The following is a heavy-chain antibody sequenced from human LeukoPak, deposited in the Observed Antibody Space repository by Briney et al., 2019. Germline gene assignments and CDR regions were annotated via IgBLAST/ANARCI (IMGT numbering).Heavy chain of an antibody. CDR3: ARSGSYSFWFDP. J-gene: IGHJ5*02. D-gene: IGHD1-26*01. V-gene: IGHV4-39*01. Sequence: SETLSPTCTVSGVSISSSNYWAWIRQPPGKGLEWIGSMDYTGVTYYNPSLKSRVTISLDTSKNQFSLKLSSVTAADTAVYYCARSGSYSFWFDPWGQGTLVTVSS. CDR2: MDYTGVT. CDR1: GVSISSSNY.